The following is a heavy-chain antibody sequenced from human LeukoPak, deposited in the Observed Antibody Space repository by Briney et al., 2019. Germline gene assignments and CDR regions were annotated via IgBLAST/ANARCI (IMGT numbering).Heavy chain of an antibody. CDR2: ISSNGGST. CDR3: ARGLGYYYYMDV. CDR1: GFTFSSYA. Sequence: GGSLKLSCAASGFTFSSYAMHWVRQAPGKGLEYVSAISSNGGSTYYANSVKGRFTISRDNSKNTLYLQMGSLRAEDMAVYYCARGLGYYYYMDVWGKGTTVTVSS. D-gene: IGHD3-16*01. J-gene: IGHJ6*03. V-gene: IGHV3-64*01.